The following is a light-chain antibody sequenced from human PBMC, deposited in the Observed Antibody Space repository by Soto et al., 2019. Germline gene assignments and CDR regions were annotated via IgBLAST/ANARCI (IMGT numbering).Light chain of an antibody. Sequence: IVMTQSPAPLSVSPGDRATLSCRASQTVYSNLAWYQQKPGQAPSLLIYSASTRSTDIPARFSGSGSGTEFTLAISGLQSEDFAVYYCQQYNNGPPYTFGQGTKLEIK. CDR2: SAS. CDR1: QTVYSN. V-gene: IGKV3-15*01. J-gene: IGKJ2*01. CDR3: QQYNNGPPYT.